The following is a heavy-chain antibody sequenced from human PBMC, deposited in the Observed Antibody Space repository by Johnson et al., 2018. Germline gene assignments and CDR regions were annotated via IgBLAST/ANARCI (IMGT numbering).Heavy chain of an antibody. J-gene: IGHJ3*02. CDR2: IRSKAYGGKT. D-gene: IGHD2-15*01. CDR3: TRDSPPFLVVHDAFDI. CDR1: GFTFSSYG. Sequence: VQLLESGGGVVQPGRSLRLSCTASGFTFSSYGMHWVRQAPGKGLEWVGFIRSKAYGGKTEYAASVKGRFTISRDDSKSIAYLQMNTLKTEDTARYYCTRDSPPFLVVHDAFDIWGQGTMVTVSS. V-gene: IGHV3-49*04.